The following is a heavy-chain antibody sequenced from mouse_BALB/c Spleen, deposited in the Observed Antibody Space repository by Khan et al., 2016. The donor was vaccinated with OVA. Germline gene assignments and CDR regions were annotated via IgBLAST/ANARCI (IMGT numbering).Heavy chain of an antibody. CDR3: ARSGIGSFAY. CDR2: IYPGSGNT. D-gene: IGHD2-2*01. CDR1: GYTFTDYY. Sequence: QVQLKQSGAELARPGASVKLSCKASGYTFTDYYINWVKQRTGQGLEWIGEIYPGSGNTYYNEKFKDKAKLTADKSSSTAFMQLNSLTSEDSSVYFCARSGIGSFAYWGQGTLVIVSA. V-gene: IGHV1-77*01. J-gene: IGHJ3*01.